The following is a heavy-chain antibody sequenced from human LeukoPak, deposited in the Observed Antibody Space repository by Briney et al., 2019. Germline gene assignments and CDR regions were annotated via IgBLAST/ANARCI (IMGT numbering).Heavy chain of an antibody. CDR3: ARIMQTTWGMDV. Sequence: SETLSLTCTVSGGSISPYYWSWIRQPPGKGLEYIGYIYYSGTTDYNPSLKSRVTISVDTSKNQFSLKVTSVSAADTAVYYCARIMQTTWGMDVWGQGTTVTVSS. CDR1: GGSISPYY. CDR2: IYYSGTT. V-gene: IGHV4-59*01. J-gene: IGHJ6*02. D-gene: IGHD1-7*01.